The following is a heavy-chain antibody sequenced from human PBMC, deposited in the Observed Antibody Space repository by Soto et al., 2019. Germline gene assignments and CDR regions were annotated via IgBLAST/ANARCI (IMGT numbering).Heavy chain of an antibody. CDR1: GYTFTSNG. Sequence: ASVKVSCKASGYTFTSNGIHWVRQAPGQRLEWMGWINAANGDTKYSPKFQGRVTITRDTSASTAYMELISLRSEDTAVYYCVRRHVSATGIDWFDPWGQGTLVTVSS. CDR2: INAANGDT. V-gene: IGHV1-3*01. D-gene: IGHD6-13*01. CDR3: VRRHVSATGIDWFDP. J-gene: IGHJ5*02.